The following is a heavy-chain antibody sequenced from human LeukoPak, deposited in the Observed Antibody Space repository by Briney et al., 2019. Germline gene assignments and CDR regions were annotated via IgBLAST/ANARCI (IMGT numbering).Heavy chain of an antibody. J-gene: IGHJ3*02. CDR1: GFTFSSYA. CDR2: ISGSGGST. Sequence: GGSLRLSCAASGFTFSSYAMSWVRQAPGKGLEWVSAISGSGGSTYYADSVKGRFTISRDNSKNTLCLQMDSLRAEDTAVYYCASRWSPFDAFDIWGQGTMVTVSS. CDR3: ASRWSPFDAFDI. D-gene: IGHD3-3*01. V-gene: IGHV3-23*01.